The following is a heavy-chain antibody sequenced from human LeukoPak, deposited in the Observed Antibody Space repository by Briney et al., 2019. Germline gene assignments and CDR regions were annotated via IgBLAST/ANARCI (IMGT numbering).Heavy chain of an antibody. V-gene: IGHV4-39*01. D-gene: IGHD3-22*01. CDR2: IYYSGST. CDR3: ASHGAYCYDSSGYLDY. CDR1: GGSISNSSYY. Sequence: SETLSLTCTVSGGSISNSSYYWGWIRQPPGKGLEWIGSIYYSGSTYYNPSLKSRVTISVDTSKNQFPLKLSSVTAADTAVYYCASHGAYCYDSSGYLDYWGQGTLVTVSS. J-gene: IGHJ4*02.